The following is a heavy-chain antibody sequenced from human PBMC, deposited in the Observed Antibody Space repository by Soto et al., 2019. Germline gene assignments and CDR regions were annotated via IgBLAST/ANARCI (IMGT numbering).Heavy chain of an antibody. CDR2: INPYNGNT. CDR3: ARDWFGIDY. V-gene: IGHV1-18*01. J-gene: IGHJ4*02. D-gene: IGHD3-16*01. CDR1: GYTFTSYG. Sequence: QVQLVQSGAEVKKPGASVKVSCKASGYTFTSYGISWVRQAPGQGLEWMGWINPYNGNTNDAQKLQGRVTMTTDTSTNPAYMELRSLRSDDRVVYYCARDWFGIDYWGQGTLVTVSS.